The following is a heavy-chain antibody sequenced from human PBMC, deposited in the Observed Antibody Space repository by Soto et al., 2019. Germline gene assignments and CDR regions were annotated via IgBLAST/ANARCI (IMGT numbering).Heavy chain of an antibody. V-gene: IGHV1-46*01. CDR3: ARDYKVGATVYYYYGMDV. CDR1: GYTFTSYY. CDR2: INPSGGST. Sequence: QVQLVQSGAEVKKPGASVKVSCKASGYTFTSYYMHWVRQAPGQGLEWMGIINPSGGSTSYAQKFKGRVTMTRDTSTSTVYMELSSLRSEDTAVYYCARDYKVGATVYYYYGMDVWGQGTTVTVSS. J-gene: IGHJ6*02. D-gene: IGHD1-26*01.